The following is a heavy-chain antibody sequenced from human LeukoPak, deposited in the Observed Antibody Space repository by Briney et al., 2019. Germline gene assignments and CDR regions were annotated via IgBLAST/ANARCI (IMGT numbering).Heavy chain of an antibody. V-gene: IGHV1-3*01. CDR2: INAGNGNT. Sequence: ASVKVSCKASGYTFTSYAMHWVRQAPGQRLEWMGWINAGNGNTKYSQKFQGRVTITRDTSASTAYMELSSLRSEDTAVYYCARDIVVVPDERGEPYYYYGMDVWGKGTTVTVSS. CDR1: GYTFTSYA. CDR3: ARDIVVVPDERGEPYYYYGMDV. D-gene: IGHD2-2*01. J-gene: IGHJ6*04.